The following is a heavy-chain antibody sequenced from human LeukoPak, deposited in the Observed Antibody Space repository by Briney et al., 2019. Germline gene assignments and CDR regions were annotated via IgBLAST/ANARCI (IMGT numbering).Heavy chain of an antibody. J-gene: IGHJ4*02. CDR1: GFTFSSYG. D-gene: IGHD3-16*01. Sequence: PGRSLRLSCAASGFTFSSYGMHWVRQAPGKGLEGVAVIWYDGSNKYYADSVKGRFTISRDNSKNTLYLQMNSLRAEDAAVYYCARSLGGYGPFDYWGQGTLVTVSS. CDR2: IWYDGSNK. CDR3: ARSLGGYGPFDY. V-gene: IGHV3-33*01.